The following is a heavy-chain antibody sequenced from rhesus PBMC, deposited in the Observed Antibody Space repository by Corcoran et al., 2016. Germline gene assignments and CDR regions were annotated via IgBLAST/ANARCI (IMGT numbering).Heavy chain of an antibody. J-gene: IGHJ4*01. CDR1: GGSISSNY. V-gene: IGHV4-80*01. D-gene: IGHD2-15*01. CDR2: IKGNSGST. CDR3: ARYPRDCSSTYCSSGGIDY. Sequence: QVQLQESGPGLVKPSETLSLTCAVSGGSISSNYWSWIRQPPGKGLEWIWEIKGNSGSTNYNPSLKSRVTISKDASKNHFSLKLSSVTAADTAVYYCARYPRDCSSTYCSSGGIDYWGQGVLVTVSS.